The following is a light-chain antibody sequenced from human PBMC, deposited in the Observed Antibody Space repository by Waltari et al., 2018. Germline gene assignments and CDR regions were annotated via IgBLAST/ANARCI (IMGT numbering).Light chain of an antibody. CDR1: QSVSSY. CDR3: QQRSNWPPLT. V-gene: IGKV3-11*01. J-gene: IGKJ4*01. Sequence: EIVLTQSPATLSLSPGERATLPCRASQSVSSYLAWYQQKPGQAPGLLIYDASNRATGIPARVSGSGSGTDFTLTISSLEPEDFAVYYCQQRSNWPPLTFGGGTKVEIK. CDR2: DAS.